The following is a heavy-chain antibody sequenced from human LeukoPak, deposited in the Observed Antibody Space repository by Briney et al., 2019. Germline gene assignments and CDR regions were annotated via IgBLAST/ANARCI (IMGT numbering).Heavy chain of an antibody. CDR1: GYTFISTD. CDR3: AKVPSGYCASTNCLWLYFDY. D-gene: IGHD2-2*01. Sequence: ASVKVSCTASGYTFISTDIHWVRQATGQGLEWMGWVNPNSGNTGYAQKFQGRVTMTRDTSISTAYLELSSLRSDDTAVYYCAKVPSGYCASTNCLWLYFDYWGQGTLVTVSS. V-gene: IGHV1-8*01. J-gene: IGHJ4*02. CDR2: VNPNSGNT.